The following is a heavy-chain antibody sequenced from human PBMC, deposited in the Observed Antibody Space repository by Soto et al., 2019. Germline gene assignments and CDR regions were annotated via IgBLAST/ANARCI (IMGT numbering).Heavy chain of an antibody. Sequence: EVQLVESGGGLVQPGGSLRLSCAASGFTFSSYWMSWVRQAPGKGLEWVANIKQDGSEKYYVDSVKGRFTISRDNAKNSLYLQMNSLRAEDTAVYYCARGGSSSSYWNDWFDYWGQGTLVTVSS. CDR3: ARGGSSSSYWNDWFDY. D-gene: IGHD1-1*01. V-gene: IGHV3-7*01. CDR1: GFTFSSYW. CDR2: IKQDGSEK. J-gene: IGHJ4*02.